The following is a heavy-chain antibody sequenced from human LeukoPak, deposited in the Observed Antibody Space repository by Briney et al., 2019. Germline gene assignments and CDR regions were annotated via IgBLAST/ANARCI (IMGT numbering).Heavy chain of an antibody. V-gene: IGHV1-46*01. CDR1: GYTFTSYY. J-gene: IGHJ4*02. CDR3: TRESGSYHGNDY. D-gene: IGHD1-26*01. Sequence: ASVKVSCKASGYTFTSYYKHWVRQAPGQGLEWMGIINPSGGSTSYAQKFQGRVTMTRDTSTSTVYMELSSLRSDDTAVYYCTRESGSYHGNDYWGQGTLVTVSS. CDR2: INPSGGST.